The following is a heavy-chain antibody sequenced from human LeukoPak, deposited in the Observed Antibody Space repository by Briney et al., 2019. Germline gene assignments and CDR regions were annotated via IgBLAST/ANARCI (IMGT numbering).Heavy chain of an antibody. D-gene: IGHD4-11*01. CDR2: INHSEYT. J-gene: IGHJ4*02. CDR1: GVSFDDYY. V-gene: IGHV4-34*01. CDR3: TRMTRGHDY. Sequence: SETLSRTCAVSGVSFDDYYWSWLRQTPGKGLEWIGEINHSEYTNDNPSLKSRVTLSIDTSRTQFSLNLRSVTVADAGIYFCTRMTRGHDYWGQGTQVTVSS.